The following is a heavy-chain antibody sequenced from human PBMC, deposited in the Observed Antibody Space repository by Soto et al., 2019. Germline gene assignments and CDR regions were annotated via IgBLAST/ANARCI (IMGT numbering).Heavy chain of an antibody. CDR1: GGSISSSSYY. CDR3: AIHYDRTACYFDY. D-gene: IGHD3-22*01. V-gene: IGHV4-39*01. CDR2: IYYSGST. J-gene: IGHJ4*02. Sequence: QLQLQESGPGLVKPSETLSLTCTVSGGSISSSSYYWGWIRQPPGKGLEWIGSIYYSGSTYYNPSLKSRVTISVDTSKNQFSLKLSSVTAADTAVYYCAIHYDRTACYFDYWGQGTLVTVSS.